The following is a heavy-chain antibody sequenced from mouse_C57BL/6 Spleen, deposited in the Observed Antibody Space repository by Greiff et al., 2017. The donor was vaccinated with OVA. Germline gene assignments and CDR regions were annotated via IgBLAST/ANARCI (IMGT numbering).Heavy chain of an antibody. V-gene: IGHV1-62-2*01. CDR3: ARHEGGIYDGYYVWYFDV. CDR2: FYPGSGSI. Sequence: VQGVESGAELVKPGASVKLSCKASGYTFTEYTIHWVKQRSGQGLEWIGWFYPGSGSIKYNEKFKDKATLTADKSSSTVYMELSRLTSEDSAVYFCARHEGGIYDGYYVWYFDVWGTGTTVTVSS. D-gene: IGHD2-3*01. J-gene: IGHJ1*03. CDR1: GYTFTEYT.